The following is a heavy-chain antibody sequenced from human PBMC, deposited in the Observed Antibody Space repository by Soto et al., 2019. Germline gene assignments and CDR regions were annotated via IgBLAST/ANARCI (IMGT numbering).Heavy chain of an antibody. J-gene: IGHJ3*02. CDR2: IYYSGST. CDR1: GGSISSYY. D-gene: IGHD6-13*01. Sequence: QVQLQESGPGLVKPSETLSLTCTVSGGSISSYYWSWIRQHPGKGLEWIGYIYYSGSTNYNPSLKSRVTISVDTSKNQFSLKLSSVTAADTAVYYCAREGYSSSWPTGGAFDIWGQGTMVTVSS. V-gene: IGHV4-59*01. CDR3: AREGYSSSWPTGGAFDI.